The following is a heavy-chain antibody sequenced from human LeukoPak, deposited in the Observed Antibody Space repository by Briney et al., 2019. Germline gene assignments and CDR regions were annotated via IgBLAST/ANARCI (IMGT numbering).Heavy chain of an antibody. CDR3: ARGGPYMVALGT. D-gene: IGHD5-12*01. J-gene: IGHJ5*02. Sequence: SETLSLTCTVFGGSISSSSYYWGWSRQPPGKGLEWSVSIYYSGSTYNNPSRKSRVTIYVETAKNKFSLKLSAVTAADTAVYYCARGGPYMVALGTWGQGTLVTVSS. V-gene: IGHV4-39*01. CDR2: IYYSGST. CDR1: GGSISSSSYY.